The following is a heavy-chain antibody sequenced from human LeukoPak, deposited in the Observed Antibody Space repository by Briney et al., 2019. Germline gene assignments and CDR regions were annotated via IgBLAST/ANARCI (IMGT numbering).Heavy chain of an antibody. V-gene: IGHV3-48*02. CDR2: ISSRRSNI. Sequence: GGSLRLSCAASGFTFSRYSMTWVRQAPGKGLEWVSYISSRRSNIYYADSVKGRFTISRDNAKDSLYLHMNSLRDEDTAVYYCAIDAWELPLDAFDIWGQGTMVTVSS. CDR1: GFTFSRYS. D-gene: IGHD1-26*01. J-gene: IGHJ3*02. CDR3: AIDAWELPLDAFDI.